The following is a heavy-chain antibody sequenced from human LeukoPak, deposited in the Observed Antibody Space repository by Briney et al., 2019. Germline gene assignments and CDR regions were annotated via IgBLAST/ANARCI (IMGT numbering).Heavy chain of an antibody. CDR2: TIPIFGTA. J-gene: IGHJ4*02. Sequence: SVKVSCKASGGTFSSYAISWVRQAPGQGLEWMGGTIPIFGTANYAQKFQGRVTITADESTSTAYMELSSLRSEDTAVYYCARDRGLTYSSGWRYYFDYWGQGTLVTVSS. CDR1: GGTFSSYA. CDR3: ARDRGLTYSSGWRYYFDY. V-gene: IGHV1-69*13. D-gene: IGHD6-19*01.